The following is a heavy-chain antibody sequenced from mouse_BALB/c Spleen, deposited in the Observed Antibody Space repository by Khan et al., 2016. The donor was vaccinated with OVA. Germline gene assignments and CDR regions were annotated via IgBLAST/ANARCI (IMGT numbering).Heavy chain of an antibody. CDR2: FYPGNSDT. Sequence: VQLQQSGTVLARPGASVKMSCKASGYSFTDYWMHWVKQRPGQGLEWIGAFYPGNSDTTYNQKFKGKSTLTAVTSASTSHMELRSLTNEDSSVCYGTRAGYGGFAYWGQGTLVTVSA. J-gene: IGHJ3*01. V-gene: IGHV1-5*01. D-gene: IGHD1-1*01. CDR1: GYSFTDYW. CDR3: TRAGYGGFAY.